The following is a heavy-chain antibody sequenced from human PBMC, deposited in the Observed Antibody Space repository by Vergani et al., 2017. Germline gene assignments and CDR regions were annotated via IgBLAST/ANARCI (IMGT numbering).Heavy chain of an antibody. V-gene: IGHV4-34*01. CDR3: ARGRLRLGELSAFDY. CDR1: GGSFSGYY. J-gene: IGHJ4*02. CDR2: INHSGST. Sequence: QVQLQQWGAGLLKPSETLSLTCAVYGGSFSGYYWSWIRQPPGKGLEWIGEINHSGSTNYHPSLMSLVTISLDTSKNQFSLKLSSVTAADTAVYYCARGRLRLGELSAFDYWGQGTLVTVSS. D-gene: IGHD3-16*02.